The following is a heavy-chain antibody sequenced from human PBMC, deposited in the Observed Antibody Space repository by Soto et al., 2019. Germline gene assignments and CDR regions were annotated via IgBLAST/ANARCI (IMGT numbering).Heavy chain of an antibody. CDR1: GYSFTHYC. V-gene: IGHV5-51*01. CDR3: ANSWRSGYYYYFDS. CDR2: IYPGDSET. D-gene: IGHD3-22*01. J-gene: IGHJ4*02. Sequence: GQELKVSCKPSGYSFTHYCIAWVRQLPGKGLQWMGIIYPGDSETRYSPSFQDQVTISADKSISTAYLQWSSLKASDTAMYYCANSWRSGYYYYFDSWGQGTRFDASS.